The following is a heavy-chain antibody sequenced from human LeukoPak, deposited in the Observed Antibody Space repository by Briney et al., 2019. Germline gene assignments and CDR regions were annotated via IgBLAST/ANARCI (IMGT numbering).Heavy chain of an antibody. J-gene: IGHJ6*03. V-gene: IGHV1-69*05. Sequence: SVKVSCKSSGGTFSSYAISWVRQAPGQGLEWVGGIIPIFGTANYAQKFQGRVTITTDESTSTAYMELSSLRSEDTAVYYCAFSSGWSGYSRYYYYMDVWGKGTTVTVSS. CDR1: GGTFSSYA. CDR2: IIPIFGTA. CDR3: AFSSGWSGYSRYYYYMDV. D-gene: IGHD3-3*01.